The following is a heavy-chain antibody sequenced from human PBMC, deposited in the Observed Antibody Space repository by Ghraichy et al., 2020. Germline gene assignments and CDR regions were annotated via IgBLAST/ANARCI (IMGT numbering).Heavy chain of an antibody. D-gene: IGHD3-9*01. V-gene: IGHV1-18*04. CDR1: GYTFTSYG. CDR3: ARDGAQGSILTGYYYYYGMDV. Sequence: ASVKVSCKASGYTFTSYGISWVRQAPGQGLEWMGWISAYNGNTNYAQKLQGRVTMTTDTSTSTAYMELRSLRSDDTAVYYCARDGAQGSILTGYYYYYGMDVWGQGTTVTVSS. J-gene: IGHJ6*02. CDR2: ISAYNGNT.